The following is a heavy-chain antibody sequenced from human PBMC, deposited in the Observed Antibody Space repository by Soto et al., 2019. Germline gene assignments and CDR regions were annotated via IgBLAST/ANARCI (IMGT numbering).Heavy chain of an antibody. V-gene: IGHV3-23*01. CDR2: ITETGANT. J-gene: IGHJ3*02. CDR1: GFTFSTYA. D-gene: IGHD2-21*02. Sequence: EMQVLESGGGLVQPGGSLRLSCVASGFTFSTYAMSWVRQAPGEGLERVAGITETGANTNYADSVKGRFTISRDNSKDTLFWEMNSLRAEDTALYYCARRRGDFGAFDIWGQGTMVTVSS. CDR3: ARRRGDFGAFDI.